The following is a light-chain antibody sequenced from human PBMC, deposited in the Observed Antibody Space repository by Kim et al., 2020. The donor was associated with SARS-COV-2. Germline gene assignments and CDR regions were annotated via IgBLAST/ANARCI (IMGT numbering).Light chain of an antibody. Sequence: GQRVTISCSGSSSNIGKNYVYWYQQFPGAPPKLLIYSTFRRPSGVPDRISASKSDTSASLAIGGLRSEDEATYYCSVWDDSLRAVLFGGGTQLTVL. J-gene: IGLJ2*01. CDR1: SSNIGKNY. V-gene: IGLV1-47*02. CDR2: STF. CDR3: SVWDDSLRAVL.